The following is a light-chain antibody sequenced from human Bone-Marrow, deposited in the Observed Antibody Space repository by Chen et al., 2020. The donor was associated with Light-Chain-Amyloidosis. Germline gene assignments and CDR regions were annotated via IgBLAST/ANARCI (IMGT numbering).Light chain of an antibody. CDR1: DLPTKY. Sequence: SYVLTQPPSVSVSPCQTARITCSGDDLPTKYAYWYQQKPGQAPVLVIHRDTERPSGISERFSGSSSGTTATLTISGVQAEDEADYHCQSADSSGTYEVIFGGGTKLTVL. CDR2: RDT. V-gene: IGLV3-25*03. CDR3: QSADSSGTYEVI. J-gene: IGLJ2*01.